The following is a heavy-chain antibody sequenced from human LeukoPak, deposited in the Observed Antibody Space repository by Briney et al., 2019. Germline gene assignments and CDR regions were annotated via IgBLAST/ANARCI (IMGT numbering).Heavy chain of an antibody. J-gene: IGHJ6*02. D-gene: IGHD1-7*01. Sequence: GRSLRLSCAASGFTFSSYAMHWVRQAPGKGLEWVAVISYDGSNKYYADSVKGRFTISRDNAKNSLFLQMNSLRADDTAVYYCARDQGHGTGTRTSFYYALDVWGQGTTVTVSS. CDR2: ISYDGSNK. CDR3: ARDQGHGTGTRTSFYYALDV. V-gene: IGHV3-30-3*01. CDR1: GFTFSSYA.